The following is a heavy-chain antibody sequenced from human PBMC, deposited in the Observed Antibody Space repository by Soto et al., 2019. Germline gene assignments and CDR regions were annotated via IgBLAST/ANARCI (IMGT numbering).Heavy chain of an antibody. D-gene: IGHD6-6*01. Sequence: SQTLSLTCAISGDSVSSNSATWNWIRQSPSRGLEWLGRTYYRSKWYNEYAASVKSRITINPDTSKSQCSLQLISVTPEDTALYYWAGGGYSSSSAIDYWGQGTLVTVAS. CDR1: GDSVSSNSAT. J-gene: IGHJ4*02. V-gene: IGHV6-1*01. CDR3: AGGGYSSSSAIDY. CDR2: TYYRSKWYN.